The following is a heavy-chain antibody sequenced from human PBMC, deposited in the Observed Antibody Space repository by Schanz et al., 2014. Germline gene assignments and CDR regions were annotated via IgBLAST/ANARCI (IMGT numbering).Heavy chain of an antibody. V-gene: IGHV1-8*02. D-gene: IGHD6-19*01. J-gene: IGHJ6*03. CDR2: MNPNSGNT. CDR3: ARLGTGMAVAGSVIDSYYYYMDV. Sequence: QILLVQPGPEVKKPGASVTVSCKASGYDFHIYAYSWVRQAPGQGLEWMGWMNPNSGNTGYAQKFQGRVTMTRNTSISTAYMELSSLRSEDTAVYYCARLGTGMAVAGSVIDSYYYYMDVWGEGTTVTVSS. CDR1: GYDFHIYA.